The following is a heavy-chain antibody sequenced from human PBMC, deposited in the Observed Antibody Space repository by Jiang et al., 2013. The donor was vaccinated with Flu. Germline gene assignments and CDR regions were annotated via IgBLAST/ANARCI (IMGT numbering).Heavy chain of an antibody. CDR3: AKDQRRYYYDTENWFDP. V-gene: IGHV3-23*01. D-gene: IGHD3-22*01. Sequence: VQLLESGGGLVQPGGSLRLSCAASGFTFSSYVMSWVRQAPGKGLEWVSAISGSGGSTYYADSVKGRFTTSRDNSKNTLYLQMNSLRAEDTAVYYCAKDQRRYYYDTENWFDPWGQGTLVTVSS. CDR2: ISGSGGST. CDR1: GFTFSSYV. J-gene: IGHJ5*02.